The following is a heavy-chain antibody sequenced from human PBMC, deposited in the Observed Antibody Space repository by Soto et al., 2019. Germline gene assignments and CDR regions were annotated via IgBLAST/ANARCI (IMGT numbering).Heavy chain of an antibody. J-gene: IGHJ4*02. CDR3: ATHPGIAVAAVDY. CDR1: GYTFTSYG. Sequence: ASVKVSCKASGYTFTSYGISWVRQAPGQGLEWMGWINAYNGNTNYAQKLQGRVTITTDTSTSTAYMELSSLRSEDTAVYYCATHPGIAVAAVDYWGQGTLVTVSS. D-gene: IGHD6-19*01. V-gene: IGHV1-18*01. CDR2: INAYNGNT.